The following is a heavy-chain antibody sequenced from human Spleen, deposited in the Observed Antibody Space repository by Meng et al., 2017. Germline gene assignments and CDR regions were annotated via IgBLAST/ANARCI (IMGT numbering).Heavy chain of an antibody. J-gene: IGHJ6*02. CDR2: IAWKDNK. D-gene: IGHD2-8*01. V-gene: IGHV2-70*20. Sequence: SGSTLVKPKETLTLTCTFSGVSLSTSGMYLTWVRQPPGKALEWPALIAWKDNKYYTASLKTRLTISKDTSRNQVALTLANMDPVDSGTYFCGRYTNYYHDVDVWGQGTAVTVSS. CDR3: GRYTNYYHDVDV. CDR1: GVSLSTSGMY.